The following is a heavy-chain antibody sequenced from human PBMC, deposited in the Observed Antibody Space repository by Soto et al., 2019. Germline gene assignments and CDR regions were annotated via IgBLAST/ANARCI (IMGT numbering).Heavy chain of an antibody. V-gene: IGHV1-18*04. J-gene: IGHJ3*02. D-gene: IGHD3-22*01. CDR1: GYTFTSYG. Sequence: GASVKVSCKASGYTFTSYGISWVRQAPGQGLEWMGWISAYNGNTNYAQKLQGRVTMTTDTSTSTAYMELRSLRSDDTAVYSCARQDYDRSGYYPGAFDIWGQGTMVTVSS. CDR3: ARQDYDRSGYYPGAFDI. CDR2: ISAYNGNT.